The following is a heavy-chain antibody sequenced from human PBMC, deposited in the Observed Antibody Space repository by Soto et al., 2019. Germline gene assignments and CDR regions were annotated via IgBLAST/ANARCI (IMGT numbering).Heavy chain of an antibody. D-gene: IGHD3-10*01. CDR2: MNPNSGNT. Sequence: ASVKVSCKASGYTFTSYDINWVRQATGQGLEWMGWMNPNSGNTGYAQKFQGRVTMTRNTSISTAYMELSSLRSEDTAVYYCARGFRFKRMVRVNYYYYVDVWGKGTTVTVSS. CDR3: ARGFRFKRMVRVNYYYYVDV. CDR1: GYTFTSYD. V-gene: IGHV1-8*01. J-gene: IGHJ6*03.